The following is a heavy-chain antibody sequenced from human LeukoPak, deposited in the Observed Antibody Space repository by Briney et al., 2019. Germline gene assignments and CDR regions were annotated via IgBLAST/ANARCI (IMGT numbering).Heavy chain of an antibody. CDR1: GGSISSDY. CDR2: IYYSWST. D-gene: IGHD3-9*01. CDR3: ARHNADYDILTGYSHFHYYFDY. Sequence: SETLSLTCTVYGGSISSDYWSWIRQPPGKGLDWIRYIYYSWSTNSNLSLKGRDTLLVDTSKNQFSLNLSSVTAADTAVYYCARHNADYDILTGYSHFHYYFDYWGEGTLVTVSS. V-gene: IGHV4-59*08. J-gene: IGHJ4*02.